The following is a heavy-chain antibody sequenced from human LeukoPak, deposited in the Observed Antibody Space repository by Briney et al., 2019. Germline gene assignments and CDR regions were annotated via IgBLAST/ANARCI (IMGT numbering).Heavy chain of an antibody. Sequence: GGSLSFSCSASGFTFSCYAMHWVPQAPGLGLEYVSAISSNGGSTYYADYVKGRFTISRDNSKNTMYLQMSSLRAEDAVVYDCVRNQKWLVRGYYYGRDVCVQGTAVTVSS. V-gene: IGHV3-64D*06. CDR2: ISSNGGST. D-gene: IGHD6-19*01. CDR1: GFTFSCYA. J-gene: IGHJ6*02. CDR3: VRNQKWLVRGYYYGRDV.